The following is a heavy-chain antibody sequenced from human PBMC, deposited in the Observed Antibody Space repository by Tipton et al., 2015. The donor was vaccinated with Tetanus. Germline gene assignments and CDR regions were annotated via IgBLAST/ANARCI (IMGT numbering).Heavy chain of an antibody. CDR1: GFTFRSYW. J-gene: IGHJ4*02. D-gene: IGHD1-14*01. V-gene: IGHV3-7*01. Sequence: SLRLSCVASGFTFRSYWMSWVRQAPGKGLEWVANIKEDGSEMYYADSVKGRFTISRDNARNSLSVHMNSLTAEDTAVYYCARGTGDYWGQGTLVTVSS. CDR3: ARGTGDY. CDR2: IKEDGSEM.